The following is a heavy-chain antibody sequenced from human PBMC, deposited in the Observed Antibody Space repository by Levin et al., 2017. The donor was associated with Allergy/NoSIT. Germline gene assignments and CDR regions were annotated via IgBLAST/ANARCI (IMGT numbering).Heavy chain of an antibody. CDR2: IYSGGST. V-gene: IGHV3-66*02. CDR1: GFPVSSNY. Sequence: LSLTCAASGFPVSSNYMSWVRQAPGKGLEWVSVIYSGGSTYYADSVKGRFTISRDNSKNTLYLQMNSLRAEDTAVYYCASDAPYSSGWYYFDYWGQGTLVTVSS. J-gene: IGHJ4*02. D-gene: IGHD6-19*01. CDR3: ASDAPYSSGWYYFDY.